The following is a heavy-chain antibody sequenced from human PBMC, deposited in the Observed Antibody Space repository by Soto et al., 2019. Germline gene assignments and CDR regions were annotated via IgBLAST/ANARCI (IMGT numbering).Heavy chain of an antibody. CDR3: ARARGVDTAMVGDDY. J-gene: IGHJ4*02. CDR1: GYTFPSYD. D-gene: IGHD5-18*01. CDR2: MNPNSGNT. V-gene: IGHV1-8*01. Sequence: QVQLVQSGAEVKKPGASVKVSCKASGYTFPSYDINWVRQATGQGLAWMGWMNPNSGNTGYAQKFQGRVTMTRNTSISTAYMELSSLRSEDTAVYYCARARGVDTAMVGDDYWGQGTLVTVSS.